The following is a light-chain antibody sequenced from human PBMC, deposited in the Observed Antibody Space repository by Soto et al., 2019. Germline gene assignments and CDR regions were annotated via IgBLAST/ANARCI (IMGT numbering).Light chain of an antibody. Sequence: EIVLTQSPGTLSLSPGERATLSCRASQSISSSYLAWYQQKPGQAPRLLIYGVSNRATGIPDRFSGSGSGTDFTLTISRLEPEDFAVYYCQLPGDSPPGYTFGQGTKLEIK. CDR3: QLPGDSPPGYT. CDR1: QSISSSY. V-gene: IGKV3-20*01. J-gene: IGKJ2*01. CDR2: GVS.